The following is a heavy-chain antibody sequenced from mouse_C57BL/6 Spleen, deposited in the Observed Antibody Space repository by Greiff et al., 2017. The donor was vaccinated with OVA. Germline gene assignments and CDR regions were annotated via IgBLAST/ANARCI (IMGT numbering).Heavy chain of an antibody. CDR2: IWTGGGT. CDR3: ARNLNYGSSYEAMDY. D-gene: IGHD1-1*01. V-gene: IGHV2-9-1*01. J-gene: IGHJ4*01. CDR1: GFSLTSYA. Sequence: VKLVESGPGLVAPSQSLSITCTVSGFSLTSYAISWVRQPPGKGLEWLGVIWTGGGTNYTSAHKARLSSSKDNSKSQVFIKMNSQQTDDTARYYCARNLNYGSSYEAMDYWGQGTSVTVSS.